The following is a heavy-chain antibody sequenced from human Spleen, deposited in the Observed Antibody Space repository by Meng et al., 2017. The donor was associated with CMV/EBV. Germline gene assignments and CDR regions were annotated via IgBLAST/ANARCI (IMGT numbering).Heavy chain of an antibody. J-gene: IGHJ6*02. CDR3: ARDLEYDFWSGGVGYYYYYGMDV. CDR1: GYTFTDYY. Sequence: ASVKVSCKASGYTFTDYYIHWVRQAPGQGLEWMGWINPDSGATTYEQKFQGRVTMTRDTSISTAYMELSRLRSEYTAVYYCARDLEYDFWSGGVGYYYYYGMDVWGQGTTVTVSS. D-gene: IGHD3-3*01. CDR2: INPDSGAT. V-gene: IGHV1-2*02.